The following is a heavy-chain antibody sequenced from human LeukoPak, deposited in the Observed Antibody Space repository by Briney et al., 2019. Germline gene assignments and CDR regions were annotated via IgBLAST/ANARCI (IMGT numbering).Heavy chain of an antibody. D-gene: IGHD2-8*02. Sequence: ASVKVSCKASGGTFSSYAISWVRQAPGQGLEWMGGIIPIFGTANYAQKFQGRVTITADESTSTAYMELSSLRSEDTAVYYCARCWGSCISFDPWGQGTLVTVSS. J-gene: IGHJ5*02. CDR3: ARCWGSCISFDP. CDR1: GGTFSSYA. V-gene: IGHV1-69*01. CDR2: IIPIFGTA.